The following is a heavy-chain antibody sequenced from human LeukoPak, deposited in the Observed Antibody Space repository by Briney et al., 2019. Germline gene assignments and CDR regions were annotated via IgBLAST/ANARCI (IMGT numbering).Heavy chain of an antibody. CDR3: AKEMDDSSGYYEHYFDY. D-gene: IGHD3-22*01. V-gene: IGHV3-23*01. CDR1: GFTFSSYA. CDR2: ISGSGGST. Sequence: GGSLRLSCAASGFTFSSYAMSWVRQAPGKGLEWVSAISGSGGSTYYADSVKGRFTISRDNSKNTLYLQMNSLRAEDTAVYYCAKEMDDSSGYYEHYFDYWGQGTLVTVSS. J-gene: IGHJ4*02.